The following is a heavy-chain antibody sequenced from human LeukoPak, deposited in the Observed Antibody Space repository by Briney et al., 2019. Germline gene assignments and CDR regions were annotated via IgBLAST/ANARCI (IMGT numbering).Heavy chain of an antibody. J-gene: IGHJ4*02. CDR3: ARDSSGWSLLY. D-gene: IGHD6-19*01. V-gene: IGHV1-2*02. CDR1: GYTFTGHY. Sequence: ASVKVSCKGSGYTFTGHYMHWVRQAPGQGLEWMGWINPNSGGTNYAQKFQGRVTMTRDTSISTAYMELSRLRSDDTAVYYCARDSSGWSLLYWGQGTLVTVSS. CDR2: INPNSGGT.